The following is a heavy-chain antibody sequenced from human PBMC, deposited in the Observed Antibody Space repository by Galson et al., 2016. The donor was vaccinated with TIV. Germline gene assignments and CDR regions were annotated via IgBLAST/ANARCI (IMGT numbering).Heavy chain of an antibody. Sequence: SVKVSCKASGGIFSSYSWVRQAPGQGLEWMGRIIPILGKANYAQKFQGRLTITADKSTSTVYMELSSLRSDDTAVYYCARASSESYYHAPDYWGQGTLVTVSS. D-gene: IGHD3-10*01. J-gene: IGHJ4*02. CDR1: GGIFSSY. V-gene: IGHV1-69*04. CDR2: IIPILGKA. CDR3: ARASSESYYHAPDY.